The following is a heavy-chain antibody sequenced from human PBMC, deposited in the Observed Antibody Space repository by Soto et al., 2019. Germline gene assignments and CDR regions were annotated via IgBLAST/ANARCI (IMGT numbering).Heavy chain of an antibody. V-gene: IGHV4-59*01. CDR3: ARERITMIDY. D-gene: IGHD3-22*01. J-gene: IGHJ4*02. CDR1: GGSISSYY. Sequence: PSETLSLTCTVSGGSISSYYWSWIRQPPGKGLEWIGYIYYSGSTNYNPSLKSRVTISVDTSKNQLSLKLSSVTAADTAVYYCARERITMIDYWGQGTLVTVSS. CDR2: IYYSGST.